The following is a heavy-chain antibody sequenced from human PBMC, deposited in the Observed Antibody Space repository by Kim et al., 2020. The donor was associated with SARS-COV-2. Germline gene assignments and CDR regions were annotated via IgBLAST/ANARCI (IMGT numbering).Heavy chain of an antibody. J-gene: IGHJ4*02. CDR1: GYTFTSYD. Sequence: ASVKVSCKASGYTFTSYDINWVRQATGQGLEWMGWMNPNSGNTGYAQKFQGRVTMTRNTSISTAYMELSSLRSEDTAVYYCARGRKPSIWFGEPWYFDYWGQGTLVTVSS. V-gene: IGHV1-8*01. CDR2: MNPNSGNT. D-gene: IGHD3-10*01. CDR3: ARGRKPSIWFGEPWYFDY.